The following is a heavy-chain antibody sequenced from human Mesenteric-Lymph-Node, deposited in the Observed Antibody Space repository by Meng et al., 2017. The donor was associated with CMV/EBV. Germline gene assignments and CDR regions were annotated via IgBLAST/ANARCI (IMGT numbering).Heavy chain of an antibody. Sequence: GESLKISCAASGFTFSNYAIHWVRQAPGKGLEWVAVISYDGSNKYYADSVKGRFTVSRDNAKNSLYLQMNSLTAEDTALYYCARDADYWGQGILVTVSS. J-gene: IGHJ4*02. V-gene: IGHV3-30*04. CDR1: GFTFSNYA. CDR2: ISYDGSNK. CDR3: ARDADY.